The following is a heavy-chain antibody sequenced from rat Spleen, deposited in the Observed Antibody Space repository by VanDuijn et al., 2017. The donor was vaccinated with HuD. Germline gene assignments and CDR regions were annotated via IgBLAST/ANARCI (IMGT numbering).Heavy chain of an antibody. D-gene: IGHD1-11*01. CDR1: GFTFDDYG. Sequence: EVKLVESGGGLVQPGRSLKLSCAASGFTFDDYGMAWVRQAPKNGLEWVASITNAAGKVYYPDSVKGRFTISRDTAQNILYLQMNSPRSEDTATYYCSRNNYGGSSELGWFAYWGQGTLVTVSS. J-gene: IGHJ3*01. CDR2: ITNAAGKV. V-gene: IGHV5S13*01. CDR3: SRNNYGGSSELGWFAY.